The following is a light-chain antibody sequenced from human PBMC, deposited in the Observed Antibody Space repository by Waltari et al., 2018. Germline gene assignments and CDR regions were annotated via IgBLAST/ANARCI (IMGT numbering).Light chain of an antibody. J-gene: IGLJ2*01. CDR1: RSDVGGYNS. CDR3: GSYSKTSTLVV. V-gene: IGLV2-14*03. Sequence: QSALTQPASVSGSPGQSITISCAGPRSDVGGYNSVSWYQHHPGQAPRLVIVDVGNPPSGVSNRCSGSKSADTAALTISGVQAEDEAHYYCGSYSKTSTLVVFGGGTKLTVL. CDR2: DVG.